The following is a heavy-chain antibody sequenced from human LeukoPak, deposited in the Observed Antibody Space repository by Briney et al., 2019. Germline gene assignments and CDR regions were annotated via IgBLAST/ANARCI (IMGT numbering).Heavy chain of an antibody. Sequence: PGGSLRLSCAASGFAFSNYSLNWVRQAPGKGLEWVSYISSSSSTIYYADSLKGRFTISRDNAKNSLYLQMNSLRDEDTAVYYCARASGDSDYFDYWGQGTLVTVSS. V-gene: IGHV3-48*02. CDR2: ISSSSSTI. CDR1: GFAFSNYS. J-gene: IGHJ4*02. D-gene: IGHD3-10*01. CDR3: ARASGDSDYFDY.